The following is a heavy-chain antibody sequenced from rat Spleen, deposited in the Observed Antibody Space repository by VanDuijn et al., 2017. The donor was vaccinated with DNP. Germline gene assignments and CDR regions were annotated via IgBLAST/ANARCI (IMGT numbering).Heavy chain of an antibody. CDR1: GFTFSNYW. J-gene: IGHJ2*01. V-gene: IGHV5-31*01. CDR3: ARHYYSSYYFDY. D-gene: IGHD1-2*01. Sequence: EVQLVESGGDLVQPGRSLKLSCVASGFTFSNYWMTWIRQVPGKGLEWVASITSSGSSTYYRDSVKGRFTISRDNAKSTLYLQMDSLRSEDTATYYCARHYYSSYYFDYWGQGVMVTVSS. CDR2: ITSSGSST.